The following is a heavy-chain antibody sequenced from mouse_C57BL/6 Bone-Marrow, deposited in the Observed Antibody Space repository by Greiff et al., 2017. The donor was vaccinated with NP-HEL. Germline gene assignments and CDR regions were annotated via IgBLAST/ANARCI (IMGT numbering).Heavy chain of an antibody. CDR2: SRNKANDYTT. CDR1: GFTFSDFY. Sequence: EVKLVESGGGLVQSGRSLRLSCATSGFTFSDFYMEWVRQAPGKGLEWIAASRNKANDYTTEYSASVKGRFIVSRDTSQSILYLQMNALRAEDTAIYYCARDAGWGYFDVWGTGTTVTVSS. V-gene: IGHV7-1*01. CDR3: ARDAGWGYFDV. J-gene: IGHJ1*03. D-gene: IGHD1-1*02.